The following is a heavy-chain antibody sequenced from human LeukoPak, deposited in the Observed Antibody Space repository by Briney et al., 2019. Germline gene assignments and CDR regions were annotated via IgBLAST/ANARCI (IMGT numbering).Heavy chain of an antibody. Sequence: ASVKVSCKASGYTFTGYYVHWVRQAPGQGLEWMGRINPNSGDTNYAQRFQGRVTMTRDTSISTAYMELSRLRSDDTAVYYCARDYCGGDCFPDYWGQGTLVTVSS. D-gene: IGHD2-21*02. V-gene: IGHV1-2*06. J-gene: IGHJ4*02. CDR3: ARDYCGGDCFPDY. CDR1: GYTFTGYY. CDR2: INPNSGDT.